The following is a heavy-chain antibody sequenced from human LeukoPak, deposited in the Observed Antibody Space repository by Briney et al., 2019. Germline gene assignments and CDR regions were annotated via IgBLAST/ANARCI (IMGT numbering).Heavy chain of an antibody. D-gene: IGHD3-22*01. CDR3: AKSWSYYDSSGYDTPGDY. V-gene: IGHV3-30*18. CDR1: GFTFSSYG. Sequence: GGSLRLSCAASGFTFSSYGMHWVRQAPGKGLEWVAVISYDGSNKYYADSVKGRFTISRDNSKNTLYLQMNSLRAEDTAVYYCAKSWSYYDSSGYDTPGDYWGQGTLATVSS. J-gene: IGHJ4*02. CDR2: ISYDGSNK.